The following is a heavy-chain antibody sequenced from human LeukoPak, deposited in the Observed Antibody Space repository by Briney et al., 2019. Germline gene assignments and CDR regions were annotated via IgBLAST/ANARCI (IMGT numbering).Heavy chain of an antibody. CDR1: GYSFTSYW. CDR3: ARLPVVVTAMGLYYFDY. J-gene: IGHJ4*02. Sequence: KRGESLKISCKGSGYSFTSYWIGWVRQMPGKGLEWMGIIYPGDSDTRYSPSFQGQVTISADKSISTAYLQWSSLKASDTAMYYCARLPVVVTAMGLYYFDYWGQGTLVTVSS. CDR2: IYPGDSDT. V-gene: IGHV5-51*01. D-gene: IGHD2-21*02.